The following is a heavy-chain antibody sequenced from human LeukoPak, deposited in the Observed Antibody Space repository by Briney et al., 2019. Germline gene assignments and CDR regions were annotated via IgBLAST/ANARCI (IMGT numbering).Heavy chain of an antibody. CDR3: ARHLESLGAAGDAFDI. J-gene: IGHJ3*02. D-gene: IGHD3-16*01. Sequence: SETLSLTCTVSGGSISGYYWSWIRQPPGKGLEWIGEINHSGSTNYNPSLKSRVTISVDTSKNQFSLKLSSVTAADTAVYYCARHLESLGAAGDAFDIWGQGTMVTVSS. CDR2: INHSGST. V-gene: IGHV4-34*01. CDR1: GGSISGYY.